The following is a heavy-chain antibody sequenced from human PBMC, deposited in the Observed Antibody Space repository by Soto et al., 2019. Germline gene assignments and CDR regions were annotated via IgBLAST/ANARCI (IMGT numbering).Heavy chain of an antibody. Sequence: EVYLLESGGGLVQPGGSLRLSCTASGLTFRNYAMTWVRQAPGRGLEWVSGISGSGSMKYYADSVKGRFTISRVNSKNMLFLQMDSLRDEDTAMYHCAKEAVASEQVPIPGDSWGQGTLVTVSS. CDR2: ISGSGSMK. CDR1: GLTFRNYA. CDR3: AKEAVASEQVPIPGDS. D-gene: IGHD2-15*01. V-gene: IGHV3-23*01. J-gene: IGHJ4*02.